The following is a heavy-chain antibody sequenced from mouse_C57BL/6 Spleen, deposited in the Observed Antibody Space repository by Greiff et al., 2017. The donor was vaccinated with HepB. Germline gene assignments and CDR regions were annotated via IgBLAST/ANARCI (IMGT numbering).Heavy chain of an antibody. CDR1: GYSFTDYN. CDR3: AREGTTVVGRYFDV. D-gene: IGHD1-1*01. CDR2: INPNYGTT. V-gene: IGHV1-39*01. J-gene: IGHJ1*03. Sequence: VQLKESGPELVKPGASVKISCKASGYSFTDYNMNWVKQSNGKSLEWIGVINPNYGTTSYNQKFKGKATLTVDQSSSTAYMQLNSLTSEDSAVYYCAREGTTVVGRYFDVWGTGTTVTVSS.